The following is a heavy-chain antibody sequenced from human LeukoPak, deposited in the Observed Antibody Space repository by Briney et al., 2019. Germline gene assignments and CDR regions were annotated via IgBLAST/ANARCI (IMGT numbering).Heavy chain of an antibody. CDR2: IKSKTDGGTT. V-gene: IGHV3-15*01. Sequence: GGSLRLSCVASGFTFSNAWMSWVRQAQGKGLEWVGCIKSKTDGGTTYYAAPVKGRFTISRDDSKNTLYLQMNSLKTEDTAVYYCTTDGSYPTDYWGQGTLVTVSS. CDR3: TTDGSYPTDY. D-gene: IGHD1-1*01. J-gene: IGHJ4*02. CDR1: GFTFSNAW.